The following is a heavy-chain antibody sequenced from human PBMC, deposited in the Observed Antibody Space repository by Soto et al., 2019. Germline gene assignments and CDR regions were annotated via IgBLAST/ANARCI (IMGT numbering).Heavy chain of an antibody. J-gene: IGHJ4*02. V-gene: IGHV3-23*01. D-gene: IGHD6-19*01. CDR3: GKERRGSGWSVCNF. Sequence: GGSLRLSCAASGFIFRDYAMNWVRQAPGKGLEWVSDISGSGDSARYADSVKGRFTSSRDNSRNTLYLQINSRRVDDTAVYDCGKERRGSGWSVCNFWGQGTLVTVSS. CDR2: ISGSGDSA. CDR1: GFIFRDYA.